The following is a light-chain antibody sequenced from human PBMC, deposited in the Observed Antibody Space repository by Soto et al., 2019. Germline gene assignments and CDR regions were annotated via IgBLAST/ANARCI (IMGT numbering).Light chain of an antibody. V-gene: IGKV1-5*03. CDR3: QQFNNYPWT. CDR2: KAS. J-gene: IGKJ1*01. CDR1: QSISSW. Sequence: DIQMTQSPSTLSASVGDRVTITCRASQSISSWLAWYQQKPGKAPNLLIFKASSLESGVPSRFSGSGSGTEFTLTISSLQPDDFATYYCQQFNNYPWTIGQGTRVEI.